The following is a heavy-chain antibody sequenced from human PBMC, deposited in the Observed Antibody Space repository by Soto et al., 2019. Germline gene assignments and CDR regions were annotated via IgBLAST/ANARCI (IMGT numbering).Heavy chain of an antibody. J-gene: IGHJ6*02. CDR3: ARYPEATGTSSWYYGMDV. V-gene: IGHV1-69*01. CDR2: IIPIFGTA. D-gene: IGHD1-1*01. Sequence: QVQLVQSGAEVKKPGSSVKVSCKASGGTFSSYAISWVRQAPGQGLEWMGGIIPIFGTANYAQKFQGRVTITADESTSTAYMELSSLRSEDTAVYYCARYPEATGTSSWYYGMDVWGQGTTVTVSS. CDR1: GGTFSSYA.